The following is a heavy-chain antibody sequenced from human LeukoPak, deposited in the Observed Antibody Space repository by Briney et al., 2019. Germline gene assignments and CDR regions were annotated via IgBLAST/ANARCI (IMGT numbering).Heavy chain of an antibody. V-gene: IGHV3-9*01. CDR1: GFTFDDYA. CDR3: GKGYGSGLPYGMDV. D-gene: IGHD4-17*01. J-gene: IGHJ6*02. CDR2: ISWNSGST. Sequence: PGGSLRLSCAASGFTFDDYAMHWVRQAPGKGLEWVSGISWNSGSTAYADSVKGRFTISRDNAKNSLYLQMNSLRPEDTALYYCGKGYGSGLPYGMDVWGRGTTVTVSS.